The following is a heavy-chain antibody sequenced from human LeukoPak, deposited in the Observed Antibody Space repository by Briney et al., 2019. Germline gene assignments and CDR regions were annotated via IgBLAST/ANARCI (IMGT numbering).Heavy chain of an antibody. D-gene: IGHD1-26*01. CDR3: ARFDRERGDAFDI. CDR1: GHTFTSYD. J-gene: IGHJ3*02. V-gene: IGHV1-8*01. CDR2: MNPNSGNT. Sequence: GASVKVSCKASGHTFTSYDINWVRQATGQGLEWMGWMNPNSGNTGYAQKFQGRVTMTRNTSISTAYMELSSLRSEDTAVYYCARFDRERGDAFDIWGQGTMVTVSS.